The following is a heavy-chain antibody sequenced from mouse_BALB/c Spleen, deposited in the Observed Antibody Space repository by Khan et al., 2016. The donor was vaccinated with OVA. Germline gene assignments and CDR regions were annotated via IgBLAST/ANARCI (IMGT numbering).Heavy chain of an antibody. CDR1: GYSITSDYA. CDR3: ARSVTITTVVATDFAY. J-gene: IGHJ2*01. D-gene: IGHD1-1*01. Sequence: EVQLQESGPGLVKPSQSLSLTCTVTGYSITSDYAWNWIRQFPGNKLEWMGYISYSGRTSYNPSLKSRISITRDTSKNQFFLQLNSVTTEDTATYYGARSVTITTVVATDFAYWDKGATLAVSS. CDR2: ISYSGRT. V-gene: IGHV3-2*02.